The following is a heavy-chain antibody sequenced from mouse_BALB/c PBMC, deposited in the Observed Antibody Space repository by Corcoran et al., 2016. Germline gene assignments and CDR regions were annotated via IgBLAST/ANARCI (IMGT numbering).Heavy chain of an antibody. CDR1: GYSFTGYT. Sequence: EVQLHQSGPELVKPGASMKISCKASGYSFTGYTMNWVKQSHGKNLEWIGLINPYNGGTSYNQKFKGKATLTVDKSSSTAYMELLSLTSEDSAVYYCARDENGYELYYYAMDYWGQGTSVTVSS. CDR3: ARDENGYELYYYAMDY. V-gene: IGHV1-18*01. D-gene: IGHD1-2*01. J-gene: IGHJ4*01. CDR2: INPYNGGT.